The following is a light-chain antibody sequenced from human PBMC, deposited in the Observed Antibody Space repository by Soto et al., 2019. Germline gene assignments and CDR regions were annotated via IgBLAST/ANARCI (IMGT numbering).Light chain of an antibody. CDR2: GAS. CDR3: QQYNNWPRT. V-gene: IGKV3-20*01. J-gene: IGKJ1*01. Sequence: EIVLTQSPGTLSLSPGERATLSCRASQSVSSSYLAWYQQIPGQAPRLLIYGASSRATGIPDRFSGSGSGTEFTLTINSLQSEDFAVYYCQQYNNWPRTFGQGTKVDIK. CDR1: QSVSSSY.